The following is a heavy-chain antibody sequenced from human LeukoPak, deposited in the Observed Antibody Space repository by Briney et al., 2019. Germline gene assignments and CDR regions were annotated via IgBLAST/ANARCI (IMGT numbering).Heavy chain of an antibody. D-gene: IGHD1-26*01. V-gene: IGHV3-23*01. Sequence: GGSLRLSCAASGFTFSSYAMSWVRQAPGKGLEWVSDISGSGGSTYYADSVKGRFTISRDNSKNTLYLQMNSLRAEDTAVYYCAKDVMGYSGSYIFDYWGQGTLVTVSS. CDR2: ISGSGGST. CDR3: AKDVMGYSGSYIFDY. J-gene: IGHJ4*02. CDR1: GFTFSSYA.